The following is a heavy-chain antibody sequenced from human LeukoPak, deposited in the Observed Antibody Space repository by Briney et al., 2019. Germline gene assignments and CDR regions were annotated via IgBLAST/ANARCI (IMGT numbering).Heavy chain of an antibody. CDR3: ARANSATIPGVDP. D-gene: IGHD1-26*01. J-gene: IGHJ5*02. CDR2: IYSGGST. CDR1: GFTVSTNY. V-gene: IGHV3-53*01. Sequence: GGSLRLSCVVSGFTVSTNYMSWVRQVPGKGLEWVSIIYSGGSTYYADSVKGRFTISRDNSKNTLYLQMNSLRVEDTAVYYCARANSATIPGVDPWGQGTLVTVSS.